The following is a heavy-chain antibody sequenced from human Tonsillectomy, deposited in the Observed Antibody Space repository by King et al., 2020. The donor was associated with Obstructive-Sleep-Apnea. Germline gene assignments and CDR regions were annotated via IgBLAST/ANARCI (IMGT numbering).Heavy chain of an antibody. D-gene: IGHD6-6*01. CDR3: AKSSSSSVYYGLDV. CDR1: GFTFSSCG. J-gene: IGHJ6*02. CDR2: ISYDGSNK. Sequence: QVQLVESGGGVVQPGRSLRLSCAASGFTFSSCGIHWVRQAPGKGLEWVAVISYDGSNKYYADSVKGRFTISRDNSKNTLYVQMNSLRAEDTAVYYCAKSSSSSVYYGLDVWGQGTTVTVSS. V-gene: IGHV3-30*18.